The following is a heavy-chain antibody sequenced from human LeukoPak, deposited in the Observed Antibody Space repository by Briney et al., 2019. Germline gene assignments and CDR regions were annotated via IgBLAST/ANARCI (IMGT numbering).Heavy chain of an antibody. J-gene: IGHJ4*02. CDR3: ARLQGIAAAGSPFDY. CDR1: GGSISSYY. D-gene: IGHD6-13*01. V-gene: IGHV4-59*08. CDR2: IYYSGST. Sequence: SETLSLTCTVSGGSISSYYWSWIRQPPGKGLEWIGYIYYSGSTNYNPSLKSRVTISVDTSKNQFSLKLSSVTAADTAVYYCARLQGIAAAGSPFDYWGQGTLVTVSS.